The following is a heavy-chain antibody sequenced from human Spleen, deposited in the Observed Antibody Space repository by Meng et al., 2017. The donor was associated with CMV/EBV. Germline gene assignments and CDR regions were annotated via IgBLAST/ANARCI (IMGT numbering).Heavy chain of an antibody. J-gene: IGHJ5*02. CDR3: ARDQDPAMAHL. Sequence: SETLSLTCTVSGASISSSPYYWGWIRQPPGKGLEWIGSIYYSGSTYYSTSLKSRVTISIDTSKNQFSLELTSVTAADTAIYYCARDQDPAMAHLWGQGTLVTVSS. CDR2: IYYSGST. CDR1: GASISSSPYY. V-gene: IGHV4-39*07. D-gene: IGHD2-15*01.